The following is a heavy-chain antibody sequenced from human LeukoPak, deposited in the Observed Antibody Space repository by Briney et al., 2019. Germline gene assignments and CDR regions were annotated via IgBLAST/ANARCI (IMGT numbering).Heavy chain of an antibody. V-gene: IGHV3-23*01. CDR3: AKSSGPGGYYYYGMDV. CDR1: GFTFSSYA. CDR2: ISGSGGST. D-gene: IGHD6-19*01. J-gene: IGHJ6*02. Sequence: GSLRLSCAASGFTFSSYAVSWVRPAPGKGLEWVSAISGSGGSTYYADSVKGRFTISRDNSKNTLYLQMNSLRAEDTAVYYCAKSSGPGGYYYYGMDVWGQGTTVTVSS.